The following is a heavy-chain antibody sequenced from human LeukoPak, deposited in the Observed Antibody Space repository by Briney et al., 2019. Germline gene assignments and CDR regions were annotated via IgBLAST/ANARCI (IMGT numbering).Heavy chain of an antibody. CDR1: GFTFSSYE. D-gene: IGHD2-2*01. Sequence: GGSLRLSCAASGFTFSSYEMNWVRQTPGKGLEWVSYISSSGSTIYYADSVKGRFTISRDNAKNSLYLQMKSLRAEDTAVYYCAGHSCSSSCLYDYWGQGTLVTVSS. V-gene: IGHV3-48*03. CDR3: AGHSCSSSCLYDY. CDR2: ISSSGSTI. J-gene: IGHJ4*02.